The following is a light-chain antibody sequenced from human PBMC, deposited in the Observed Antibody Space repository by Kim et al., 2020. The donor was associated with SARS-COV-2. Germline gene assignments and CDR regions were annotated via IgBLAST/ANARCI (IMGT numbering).Light chain of an antibody. CDR2: AAS. J-gene: IGKJ1*01. CDR1: QGISNY. V-gene: IGKV1-27*01. CDR3: QKYDAAPWS. Sequence: DIQMTQSPSPLSASVGDRVTITCRASQGISNYLAWYQQKQGKVPQLLIYAASTLHSGVPSRFSGSGSGTDFPLTISSLQPEDIATYYCQKYDAAPWSFGQGTKMDIK.